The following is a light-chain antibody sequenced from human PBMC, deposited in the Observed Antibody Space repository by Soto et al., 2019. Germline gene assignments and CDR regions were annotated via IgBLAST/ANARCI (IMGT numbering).Light chain of an antibody. CDR3: PQYFRPWT. Sequence: DIVMSQSPDSLAVSLGERATINCKSSQSVLYSSNNKNYLAWYQQKPGQPPKLLIYCATTRESGVPDRFSGSGSGTDFTLTTSSLQAEDVAVYYCPQYFRPWTFGQGTKVEIK. CDR2: CAT. V-gene: IGKV4-1*01. CDR1: QSVLYSSNNKNY. J-gene: IGKJ1*01.